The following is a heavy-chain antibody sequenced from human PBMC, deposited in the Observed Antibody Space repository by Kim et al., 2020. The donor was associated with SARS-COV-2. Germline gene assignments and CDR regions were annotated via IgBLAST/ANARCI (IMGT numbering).Heavy chain of an antibody. J-gene: IGHJ4*02. CDR2: ISGSGGST. V-gene: IGHV3-23*01. Sequence: GGSLRLSCAASGFTFKNYVMSWVRQAPGKGLEWVSAISGSGGSTYYADPVKGRFTISRDNSKNTLYLQMNSLRTEDTAVYHCAKGSTGTTPFDYWGQGTLVTLSS. CDR1: GFTFKNYV. D-gene: IGHD1-1*01. CDR3: AKGSTGTTPFDY.